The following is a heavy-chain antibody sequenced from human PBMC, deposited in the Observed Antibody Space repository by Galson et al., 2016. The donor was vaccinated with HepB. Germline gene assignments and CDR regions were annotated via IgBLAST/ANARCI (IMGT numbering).Heavy chain of an antibody. J-gene: IGHJ6*02. CDR2: TSYDGEIK. D-gene: IGHD3-16*01. CDR1: GFTFSIEA. CDR3: AKDWGLGV. Sequence: SLRLSCAASGFTFSIEAMYWVRQAPDKGLEFVAATSYDGEIKYYADSVRGRFTISRDNSKNTLYLQMNSLRVEDTALYYCAKDWGLGVWGQGTTVTVSS. V-gene: IGHV3-30-3*02.